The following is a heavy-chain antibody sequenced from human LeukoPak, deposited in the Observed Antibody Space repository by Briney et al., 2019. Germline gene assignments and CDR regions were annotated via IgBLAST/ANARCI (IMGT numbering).Heavy chain of an antibody. J-gene: IGHJ3*02. D-gene: IGHD4-23*01. CDR1: GGSISNINDY. Sequence: PSETLSLTCTVSGGSISNINDYWGWIRQPPGKGLEWIGNIYYNGSTYYNPSLKSRVTVSLDTSKNQFSLKLNSVTAADTAVYYCARELRVFRWRWNKDIFDIWGQGTMVTVSS. V-gene: IGHV4-39*07. CDR3: ARELRVFRWRWNKDIFDI. CDR2: IYYNGST.